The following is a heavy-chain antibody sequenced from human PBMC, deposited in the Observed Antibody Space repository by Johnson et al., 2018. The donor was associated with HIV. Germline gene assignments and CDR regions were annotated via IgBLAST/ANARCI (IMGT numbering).Heavy chain of an antibody. J-gene: IGHJ3*02. CDR3: ARAGSYYLSDAFDI. V-gene: IGHV3-30*04. Sequence: VQLVESGGGVVQPGRSLRLSCEASGFTFSSYAMPWVRQTSGKGLEWVAVISYDGSNKNYADSVKGRFTISRDNSKNTLYLQMNSLRAEDTAVYYCARAGSYYLSDAFDIWGQGTMVTVSS. CDR1: GFTFSSYA. D-gene: IGHD1-26*01. CDR2: ISYDGSNK.